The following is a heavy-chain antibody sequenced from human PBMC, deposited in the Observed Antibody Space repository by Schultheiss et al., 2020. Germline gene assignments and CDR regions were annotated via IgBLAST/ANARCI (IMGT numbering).Heavy chain of an antibody. V-gene: IGHV3-48*01. CDR3: ARGLIAARPFGSESYYGMDV. CDR2: ISSSSSTI. D-gene: IGHD6-6*01. Sequence: GGSLRLSCAASGFTFSSYSMNWVRQAPGKGLEWVSYISSSSSTIYYADSVKGRFTISRDNAKNSLYLQMNSLRAEDTAVYYCARGLIAARPFGSESYYGMDVWGQGTTVTVSS. J-gene: IGHJ6*02. CDR1: GFTFSSYS.